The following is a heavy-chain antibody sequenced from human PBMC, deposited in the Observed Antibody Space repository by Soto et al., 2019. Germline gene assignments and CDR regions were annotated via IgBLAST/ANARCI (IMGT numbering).Heavy chain of an antibody. D-gene: IGHD2-15*01. Sequence: SETLSLTCTVSGGSISSYYWSWIRQPPGKGLEWIGYIYYSGSTNYNPSLKSRVTISVDTSKNQFSLRLSSVTAADTAVYYCARGYCSGGTCYRFNFDYWGQGTLVTVSS. J-gene: IGHJ4*02. CDR3: ARGYCSGGTCYRFNFDY. V-gene: IGHV4-59*01. CDR2: IYYSGST. CDR1: GGSISSYY.